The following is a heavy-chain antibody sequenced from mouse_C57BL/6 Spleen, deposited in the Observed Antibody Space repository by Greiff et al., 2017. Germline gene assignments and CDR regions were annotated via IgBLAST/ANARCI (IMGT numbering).Heavy chain of an antibody. CDR2: IYPGDGDT. Sequence: VQVVESGPELVKPGASVKISCKASGYAFSSSWMNWVKQRPGKGLEWIGRIYPGDGDTNYNGKFKGKATLTADKSSSTAYMQLSSLTSEDSAVYFCAVYGSSSWFAYWGQGTLVTVSA. J-gene: IGHJ3*01. D-gene: IGHD1-1*01. CDR1: GYAFSSSW. V-gene: IGHV1-82*01. CDR3: AVYGSSSWFAY.